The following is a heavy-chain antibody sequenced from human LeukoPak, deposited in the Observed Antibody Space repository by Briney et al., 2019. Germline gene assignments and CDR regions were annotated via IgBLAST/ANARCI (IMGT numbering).Heavy chain of an antibody. Sequence: GGSLRLSCAASGFTFDSYDINWVRQAPGKGLEWVSLISSSGSSKDYADSAKGRFTISRDNTKNLLYLQMNSLRAEDTALYYCAREWETGLDYWGQGTLVTVSS. CDR3: AREWETGLDY. V-gene: IGHV3-48*03. CDR1: GFTFDSYD. CDR2: ISSSGSSK. J-gene: IGHJ4*02. D-gene: IGHD1-1*01.